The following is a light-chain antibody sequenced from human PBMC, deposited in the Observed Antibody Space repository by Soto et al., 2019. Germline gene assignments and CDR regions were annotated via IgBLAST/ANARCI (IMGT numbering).Light chain of an antibody. CDR1: SSDVGFYNY. V-gene: IGLV2-14*01. J-gene: IGLJ1*01. CDR2: DVT. CDR3: SSYPGTTTLV. Sequence: QSVLTQPASVSGSPGQSITISCTGISSDVGFYNYVSWYQHHPGKAPKLLIYDVTERPSGVSDRFSGSKSGNRASLTISGLQAEDEADYYCSSYPGTTTLVFGGGTKATVL.